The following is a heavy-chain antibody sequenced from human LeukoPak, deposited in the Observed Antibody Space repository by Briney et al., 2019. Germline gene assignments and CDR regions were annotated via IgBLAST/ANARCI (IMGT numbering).Heavy chain of an antibody. Sequence: SETLSFTCTVSGGSVTSTTYYWGWVRRPPGKGLEWVGVVHYNGATYYDPSLKSRVTMSIDTSENQFSLKVTSVTAADTAVYYCARRGVAATAGWFDPWGQGTLVAVSS. CDR3: ARRGVAATAGWFDP. D-gene: IGHD2-15*01. CDR1: GGSVTSTTYY. V-gene: IGHV4-39*01. CDR2: VHYNGAT. J-gene: IGHJ5*02.